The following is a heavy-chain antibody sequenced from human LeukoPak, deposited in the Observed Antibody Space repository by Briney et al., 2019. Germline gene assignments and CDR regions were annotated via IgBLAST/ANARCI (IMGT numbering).Heavy chain of an antibody. D-gene: IGHD1-26*01. V-gene: IGHV3-53*01. Sequence: RGSRRLSCAASGFTVSANYMSWVRQAPGKGLEWVSVFYSGAGTYYADSVKGRFTISRDTSKNMLNLQMNSLRAEDTAVYYCAGSSGSSHTFDYWGQGTLV. CDR2: FYSGAGT. J-gene: IGHJ4*02. CDR3: AGSSGSSHTFDY. CDR1: GFTVSANY.